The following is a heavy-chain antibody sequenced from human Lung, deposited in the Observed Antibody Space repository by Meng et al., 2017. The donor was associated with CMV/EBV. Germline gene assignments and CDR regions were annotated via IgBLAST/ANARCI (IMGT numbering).Heavy chain of an antibody. V-gene: IGHV1-18*01. CDR1: GYTFIGYG. D-gene: IGHD3/OR15-3a*01. CDR2: ISGRDGNT. J-gene: IGHJ6*02. Sequence: SVXVSXXASGYTFIGYGISWVRQAPGQGLEWMGWISGRDGNTKYAHNMQDRVTMTRDSFKGTVYMELRSLRSDDTAVYYCARGHLPVWTGYSEKNGMDVWGQGTTVTVSS. CDR3: ARGHLPVWTGYSEKNGMDV.